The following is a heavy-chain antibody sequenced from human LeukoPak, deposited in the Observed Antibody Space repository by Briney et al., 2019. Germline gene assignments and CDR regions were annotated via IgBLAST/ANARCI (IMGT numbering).Heavy chain of an antibody. D-gene: IGHD2-21*02. J-gene: IGHJ4*02. CDR3: AREIFSIVVVTANPFDY. CDR2: ISYDASNK. Sequence: PGRSLRLSCAASGFTFSSYAMHWVRPAPGKGIKWVAVISYDASNKYHADSVKGRFTISRDNSKNMLYLQMSSLRAEDTAVYYCAREIFSIVVVTANPFDYWGEGTLVTVSS. V-gene: IGHV3-30*15. CDR1: GFTFSSYA.